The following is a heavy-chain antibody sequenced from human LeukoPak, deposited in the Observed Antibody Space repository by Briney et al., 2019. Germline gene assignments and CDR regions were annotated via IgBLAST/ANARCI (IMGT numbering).Heavy chain of an antibody. CDR1: GGSFSGYY. Sequence: SETLSLTCAVYGGSFSGYYWSWIRQPPGKGLEWIGEINHSGSTNYNPSLKSRVTISVDTSKNQFSLTLSSVTAADTAVYYCARQGIAAAAQGGYYFDYWGQGTLVTVSS. D-gene: IGHD6-13*01. CDR2: INHSGST. V-gene: IGHV4-34*01. CDR3: ARQGIAAAAQGGYYFDY. J-gene: IGHJ4*02.